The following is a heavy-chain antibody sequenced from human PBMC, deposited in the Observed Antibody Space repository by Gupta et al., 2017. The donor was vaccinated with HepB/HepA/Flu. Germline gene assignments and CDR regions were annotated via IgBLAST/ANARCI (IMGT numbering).Heavy chain of an antibody. CDR1: GFPFSNGW. CDR2: IKSKTDGGTT. Sequence: EVRLVESGGTLVKPGGSLRLSCAVSGFPFSNGWMSWVRQAPGKGLEWVGRIKSKTDGGTTDYAAPVKGRFTISRDDSKNTLYLQMNSLKTEDTAVYYCTTEYYYDSSGLFDYWGQGTLVTVSS. CDR3: TTEYYYDSSGLFDY. V-gene: IGHV3-15*02. J-gene: IGHJ4*02. D-gene: IGHD3-22*01.